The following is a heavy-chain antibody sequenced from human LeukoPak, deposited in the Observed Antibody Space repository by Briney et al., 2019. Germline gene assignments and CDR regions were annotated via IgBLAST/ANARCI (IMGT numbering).Heavy chain of an antibody. CDR2: FYHSGST. CDR3: ARGRDYDSSGNYLSYYYMDV. D-gene: IGHD3-22*01. CDR1: GGSFSSHC. Sequence: SETLSLTCSVSGGSFSSHCWSWIRQPPGKGLEWIGYFYHSGSTNYNPSLQSRVTISVDTSKNQFSLNLSSVTAADTAVYYCARGRDYDSSGNYLSYYYMDVWGKGTTVTVSS. J-gene: IGHJ6*03. V-gene: IGHV4-59*11.